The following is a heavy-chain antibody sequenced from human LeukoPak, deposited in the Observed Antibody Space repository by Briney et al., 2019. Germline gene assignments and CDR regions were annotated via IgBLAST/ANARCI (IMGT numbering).Heavy chain of an antibody. Sequence: ASVKVSCKASGGTFSSYAISWVRQAPGQGLEWMGRIIPIFGTANYAQKFQGRVTITTDESTSTAYMELSSLRSEDTAVYYCARVVGARTPDYYYYYYMDVWGKGITVTVSS. CDR3: ARVVGARTPDYYYYYYMDV. V-gene: IGHV1-69*05. D-gene: IGHD1-26*01. CDR1: GGTFSSYA. CDR2: IIPIFGTA. J-gene: IGHJ6*03.